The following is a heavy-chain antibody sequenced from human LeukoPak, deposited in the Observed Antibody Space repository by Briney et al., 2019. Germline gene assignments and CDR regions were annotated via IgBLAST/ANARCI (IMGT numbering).Heavy chain of an antibody. J-gene: IGHJ4*02. Sequence: ASVKVSCKASGYTFIGYYIHWVRQAPGQGLEWMGWINPNSGGTNYAQKFQGRVTMTRDRSLSTAYMEVNRLTSDDTAVYFCAKGIELWLTYFDHWGQGTLVTASS. CDR3: AKGIELWLTYFDH. D-gene: IGHD5-18*01. CDR2: INPNSGGT. CDR1: GYTFIGYY. V-gene: IGHV1-2*02.